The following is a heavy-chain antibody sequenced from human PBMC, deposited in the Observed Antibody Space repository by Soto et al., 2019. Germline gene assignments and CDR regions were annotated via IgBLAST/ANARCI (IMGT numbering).Heavy chain of an antibody. J-gene: IGHJ4*02. CDR3: ARRGNYGSPYYFHY. CDR1: GVSISTYY. CDR2: IYYSGSI. Sequence: QVQLQESGPGLVKPSETLSLTCTVSGVSISTYYWSWILQPPGKGLEWIGYIYYSGSINYNPSLKSRVTISVDTSKNQFSLKLSSVTAADTAVYYCARRGNYGSPYYFHYWGQGTLVTVSS. V-gene: IGHV4-59*08. D-gene: IGHD3-10*01.